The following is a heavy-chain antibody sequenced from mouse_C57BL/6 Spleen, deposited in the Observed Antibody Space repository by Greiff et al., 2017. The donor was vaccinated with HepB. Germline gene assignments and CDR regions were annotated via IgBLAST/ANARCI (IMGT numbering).Heavy chain of an antibody. V-gene: IGHV1-26*01. D-gene: IGHD2-4*01. CDR2: INPNNGGT. Sequence: EVQLQQSGPELVKPGASVKISCKASGYTFTDYYMNWVKQSHGKSLEWIGDINPNNGGTSYNQKFKGKATLTVDKSSSTAYMELRSLTSEDSAVYYCARLEDYDGIAYWGQGTLVTVSA. CDR3: ARLEDYDGIAY. J-gene: IGHJ3*01. CDR1: GYTFTDYY.